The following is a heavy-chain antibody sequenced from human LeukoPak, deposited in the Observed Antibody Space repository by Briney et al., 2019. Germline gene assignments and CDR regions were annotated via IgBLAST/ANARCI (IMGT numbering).Heavy chain of an antibody. J-gene: IGHJ4*02. V-gene: IGHV2-5*02. CDR2: IYWDDDK. Sequence: KESGPTLVKHTQTLTLTCTFSGISVSTSGVDVGWIRQPPGKALEWLALIYWDDDKRYSPSLKSRLTITKDTSKNQVVLTMTNMDPVDTATYYCAHRPPGGYSYVFDYWGQGTLVTVSS. CDR3: AHRPPGGYSYVFDY. D-gene: IGHD5-18*01. CDR1: GISVSTSGVD.